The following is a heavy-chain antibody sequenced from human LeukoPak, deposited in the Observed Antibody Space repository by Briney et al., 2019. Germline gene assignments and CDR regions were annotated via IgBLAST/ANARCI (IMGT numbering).Heavy chain of an antibody. J-gene: IGHJ6*03. D-gene: IGHD2-2*01. Sequence: PGGSLRLSCAASGFPFNYYGMHWVRQAPGKGLEWVAFIRYDGSNKYYADSVKGRFTISRDNSKNTLYLQMNSLRAEDTAVYYCAKAVPLVVPAATGYMDVWGKGTTVTISS. V-gene: IGHV3-30*02. CDR2: IRYDGSNK. CDR1: GFPFNYYG. CDR3: AKAVPLVVPAATGYMDV.